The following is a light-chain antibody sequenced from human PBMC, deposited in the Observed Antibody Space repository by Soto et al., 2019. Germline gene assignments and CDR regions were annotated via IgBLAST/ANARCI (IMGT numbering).Light chain of an antibody. CDR2: DVS. CDR1: SSDVGGYNY. Sequence: QSALTRPASVSGSPGQSITISCTGTSSDVGGYNYVSWYQQHPGKAPKLIISDVSNRPSGVSNRFSGSKSGNTASLTISGLQAEDEADYYCNSYTSSSTHVFGTGTKVTVL. V-gene: IGLV2-14*03. J-gene: IGLJ1*01. CDR3: NSYTSSSTHV.